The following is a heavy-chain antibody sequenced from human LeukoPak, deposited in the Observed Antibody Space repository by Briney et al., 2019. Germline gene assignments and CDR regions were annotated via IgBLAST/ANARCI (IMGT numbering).Heavy chain of an antibody. J-gene: IGHJ5*02. CDR3: ARAESRAAAAHNWFDP. D-gene: IGHD6-13*01. V-gene: IGHV1-2*02. CDR1: GYTFTGYY. CDR2: IHPNSGGT. Sequence: GASVKVSCKASGYTFTGYYLHWVRQAPGQGLEWMGWIHPNSGGTNYAQKFQGRVTMTRDMSTSTVYMELSSLRSEDTAVYYCARAESRAAAAHNWFDPWGQGTLVTVSS.